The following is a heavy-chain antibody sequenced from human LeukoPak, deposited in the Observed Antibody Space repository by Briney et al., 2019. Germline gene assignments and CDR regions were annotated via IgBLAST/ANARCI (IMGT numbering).Heavy chain of an antibody. CDR3: ARVFDSSGYSQNYYYYYGMDV. D-gene: IGHD3-22*01. Sequence: GASVTVSCTASGGTFSSYAISWVRQAPGQGLEWMGGIIPIFGTANYAQKFQGRVTITADESTSTAYMELSSLRSEDTAVYYCARVFDSSGYSQNYYYYYGMDVWGQGTTVTVSS. CDR1: GGTFSSYA. CDR2: IIPIFGTA. V-gene: IGHV1-69*13. J-gene: IGHJ6*02.